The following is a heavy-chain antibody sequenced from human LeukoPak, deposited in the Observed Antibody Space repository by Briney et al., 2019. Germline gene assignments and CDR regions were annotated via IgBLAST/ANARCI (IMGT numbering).Heavy chain of an antibody. Sequence: GGSLRLSCAASGFTFSSYGMSWVRQAPGKGLEWVSAIGGRDGSTCYADSVKGRFTISRDNSKNTLYVQMNSLRAEDTAVYYCAKWKYSNSGIDDYWGQGTLVTVSS. CDR2: IGGRDGST. V-gene: IGHV3-23*01. J-gene: IGHJ4*02. CDR3: AKWKYSNSGIDDY. D-gene: IGHD6-6*01. CDR1: GFTFSSYG.